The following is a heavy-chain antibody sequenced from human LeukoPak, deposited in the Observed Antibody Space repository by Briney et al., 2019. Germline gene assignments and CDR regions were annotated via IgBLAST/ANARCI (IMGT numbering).Heavy chain of an antibody. CDR3: AKGQLPYCSGGSCWATNFDY. Sequence: PGGSLRLSCAASGFTFDDYAMHWVRQAPGKGLEWVSGISWNSGSIGYADSVKGRFTISRDNAKNSLYLQMNSLRAEDTALYYCAKGQLPYCSGGSCWATNFDYWGQGTLVTVSS. D-gene: IGHD2-15*01. CDR2: ISWNSGSI. J-gene: IGHJ4*02. V-gene: IGHV3-9*01. CDR1: GFTFDDYA.